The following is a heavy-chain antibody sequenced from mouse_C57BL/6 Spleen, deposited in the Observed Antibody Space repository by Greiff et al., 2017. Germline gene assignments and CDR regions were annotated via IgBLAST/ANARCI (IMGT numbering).Heavy chain of an antibody. D-gene: IGHD2-3*01. Sequence: EVQVVESGGGLVKPGGSLKLSCAASGFTFSDYGMHWVRQAPEKGLEWVAYISSGSSTIYYADTVKGRFTISRDNAKNTLFLQMTSLRSEDTAMYYCASYDGYPYYAMDYWGQGTSVTVSS. CDR3: ASYDGYPYYAMDY. V-gene: IGHV5-17*01. CDR1: GFTFSDYG. J-gene: IGHJ4*01. CDR2: ISSGSSTI.